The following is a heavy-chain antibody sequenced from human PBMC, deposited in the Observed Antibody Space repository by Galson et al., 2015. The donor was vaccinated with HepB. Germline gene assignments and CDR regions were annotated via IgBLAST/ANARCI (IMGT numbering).Heavy chain of an antibody. V-gene: IGHV3-23*01. CDR3: AKGVGSGYLTYFDY. Sequence: CAASGFTFNSYAMNWVRQAPGKGLEWVSVTSGGGGSTYYADSVKGRFTISRDNSKNTMYLQMNSLRAEDTAVYYCAKGVGSGYLTYFDYWGQGTLVTVSS. CDR2: TSGGGGST. CDR1: GFTFNSYA. D-gene: IGHD3-22*01. J-gene: IGHJ4*02.